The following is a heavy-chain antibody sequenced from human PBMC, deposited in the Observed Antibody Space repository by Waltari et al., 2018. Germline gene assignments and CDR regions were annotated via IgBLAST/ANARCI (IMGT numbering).Heavy chain of an antibody. J-gene: IGHJ4*02. CDR2: INPSDGGT. CDR1: GYTFTKYY. D-gene: IGHD3-10*01. CDR3: ATYGSGRYAHFDY. Sequence: QVQLVQSGAEVKKPGASVKVSCKASGYTFTKYYMHRMRQAPGQGLEWMGVINPSDGGTTYAQSFQGRVTMTRDTSTSTVYMELSSLRSEDTAVYYCATYGSGRYAHFDYWGQGTLVTVSS. V-gene: IGHV1-46*01.